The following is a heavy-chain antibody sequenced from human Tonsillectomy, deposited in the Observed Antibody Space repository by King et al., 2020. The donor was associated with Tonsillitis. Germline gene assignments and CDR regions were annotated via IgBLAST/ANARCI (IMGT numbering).Heavy chain of an antibody. CDR1: GGSFSGYY. Sequence: VQLQQWGAGLLKPSETLSLTCAVYGGSFSGYYWSWIRQPPGKGLEWIGEINHSGSTNYNPSLKSRVTISVDTSKNQFSLKLSSVTAADTAVYYCAGRRSAQSIAAQYLRRGLVYWGQGTLVTVSS. CDR3: AGRRSAQSIAAQYLRRGLVY. D-gene: IGHD6-6*01. V-gene: IGHV4-34*01. J-gene: IGHJ4*02. CDR2: INHSGST.